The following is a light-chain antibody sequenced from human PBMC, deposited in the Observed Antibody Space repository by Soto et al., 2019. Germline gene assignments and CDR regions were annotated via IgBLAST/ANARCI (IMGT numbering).Light chain of an antibody. V-gene: IGKV4-1*01. Sequence: DIVMTQSPDSLAVSLGERATINCKSSQTILHTSNNENSLAWYQQKPGQPPKVLIYWSSTRESGVPDRFTGSASGIDFTLTIANLQAEDLSVYYCDQYSGAVWTFDQGT. CDR1: QTILHTSNNENS. CDR3: DQYSGAVWT. CDR2: WSS. J-gene: IGKJ1*01.